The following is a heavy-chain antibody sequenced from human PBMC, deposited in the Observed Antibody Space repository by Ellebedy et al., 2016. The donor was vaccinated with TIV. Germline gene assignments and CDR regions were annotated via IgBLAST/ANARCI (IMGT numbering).Heavy chain of an antibody. CDR3: ARGLGGGEYFDF. J-gene: IGHJ4*02. D-gene: IGHD2/OR15-2a*01. V-gene: IGHV4-34*01. Sequence: MPSETLSLTCAVYGVSFSGSYWSWIRRPPGKGLAWIGEINHSVGTNSNPSLKSRVTIALDTSKHQFSLKLTSVSSADTADYFCARGLGGGEYFDFWGQGTPVTVSS. CDR2: INHSVGT. CDR1: GVSFSGSY.